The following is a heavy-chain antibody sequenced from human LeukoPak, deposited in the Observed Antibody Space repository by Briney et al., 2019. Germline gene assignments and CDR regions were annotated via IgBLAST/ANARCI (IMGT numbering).Heavy chain of an antibody. CDR3: ARERGGSYSAIDY. Sequence: PGGSLRLSCAASGFTFSSYGLNWVRQAPGKGLEWVSFISSSSITIYYADSVKGRFTISRDNAEKSLYLQMNSLRAEDTAVYYCARERGGSYSAIDYWGQGTLVTVSS. J-gene: IGHJ4*02. V-gene: IGHV3-48*04. CDR2: ISSSSITI. CDR1: GFTFSSYG. D-gene: IGHD2-15*01.